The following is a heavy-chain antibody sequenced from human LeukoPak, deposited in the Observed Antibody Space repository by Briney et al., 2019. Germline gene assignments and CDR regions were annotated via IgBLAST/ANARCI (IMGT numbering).Heavy chain of an antibody. J-gene: IGHJ3*02. V-gene: IGHV3-9*01. D-gene: IGHD3-10*01. Sequence: GGSLRLSCAASRFTFSTYAMHWVRQAPGKGLEWVSGISWNSGSIGYADSVKGRFTISRDNAKNSLYLQMNSLRAEDTALYYCAKDPGSGSYYTPFQAFDIWGQGTMVTVSS. CDR1: RFTFSTYA. CDR3: AKDPGSGSYYTPFQAFDI. CDR2: ISWNSGSI.